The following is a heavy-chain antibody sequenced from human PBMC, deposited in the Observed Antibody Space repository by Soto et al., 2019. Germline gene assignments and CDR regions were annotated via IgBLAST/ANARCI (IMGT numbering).Heavy chain of an antibody. D-gene: IGHD6-13*01. Sequence: SDTLSLTSAVSVCSISFSNWWSWVRQPPGKGLEWIGEIYHSGSTNYNPSLKSRVTISVDKSKNQFSLKLSSVTAADTAVYYCARSYSSSWYYYGMDVWGQGTTVT. J-gene: IGHJ6*02. V-gene: IGHV4-4*02. CDR3: ARSYSSSWYYYGMDV. CDR1: VCSISFSNW. CDR2: IYHSGST.